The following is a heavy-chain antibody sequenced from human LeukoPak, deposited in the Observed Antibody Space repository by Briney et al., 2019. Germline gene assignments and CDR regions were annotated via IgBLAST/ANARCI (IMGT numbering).Heavy chain of an antibody. CDR1: GGSFSNYY. CDR3: ARRWNYGRNYYIDV. V-gene: IGHV4-34*01. CDR2: INDSGRT. D-gene: IGHD1-7*01. Sequence: SEPLSLTCAVYGGSFSNYYWSWIRQPPGKGLEWIGEINDSGRTNYNPSLMSRVTVSVDTSKKQFSPRLTSVTATDTAVYYCARRWNYGRNYYIDVWGKGATVSVSS. J-gene: IGHJ6*03.